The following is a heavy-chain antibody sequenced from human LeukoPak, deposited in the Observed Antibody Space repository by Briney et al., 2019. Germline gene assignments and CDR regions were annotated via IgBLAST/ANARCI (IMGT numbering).Heavy chain of an antibody. CDR3: AKDGIAYYDILTRLPFYYFDY. Sequence: GGSLRLSCAASGVTFSSYGMHWVRQAPGKGLEWVADICYDGSNKYYADSLQGRFTISRDNSKNTLYLQMNSLRAEDTAVYYCAKDGIAYYDILTRLPFYYFDYWGQGTLVTVSS. D-gene: IGHD3-9*01. V-gene: IGHV3-33*06. CDR2: ICYDGSNK. CDR1: GVTFSSYG. J-gene: IGHJ4*02.